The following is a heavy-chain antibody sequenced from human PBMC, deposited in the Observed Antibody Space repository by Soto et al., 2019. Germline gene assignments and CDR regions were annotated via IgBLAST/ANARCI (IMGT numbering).Heavy chain of an antibody. CDR3: Y. V-gene: IGHV1-2*02. D-gene: IGHD2-8*01. Sequence: ASLKGSWKASGYTFTDYHIHWVRQAPGQGLKFMGWINANNGGAGSAQQFQGRVTVTRDTSITTVYMELSNLRSDDTAYFSLYWGQRTPVTVSS. J-gene: IGHJ4*02. CDR2: INANNGGA. CDR1: GYTFTDYH.